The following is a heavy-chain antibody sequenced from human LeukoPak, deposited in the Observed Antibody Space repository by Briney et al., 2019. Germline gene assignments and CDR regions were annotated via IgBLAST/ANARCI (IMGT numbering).Heavy chain of an antibody. D-gene: IGHD3-22*01. CDR3: VRGRGYYDSSGYYLLRDAFDI. J-gene: IGHJ3*02. Sequence: SETLSLTCAVYGGSFSGYYWSWIRQPPGKGLEWIGEINHSGSTNYNPSLKSRVTISVDTSKNQFSLKLSSVTAADTAVYYCVRGRGYYDSSGYYLLRDAFDIWGQGTMVTVSS. V-gene: IGHV4-34*01. CDR2: INHSGST. CDR1: GGSFSGYY.